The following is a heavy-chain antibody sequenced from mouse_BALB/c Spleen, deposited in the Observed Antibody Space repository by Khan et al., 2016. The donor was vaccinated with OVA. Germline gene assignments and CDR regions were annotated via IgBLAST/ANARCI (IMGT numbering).Heavy chain of an antibody. J-gene: IGHJ2*01. CDR2: ISYSGNT. CDR1: GYSITSDCA. D-gene: IGHD1-1*01. CDR3: ARVYGGDFDY. V-gene: IGHV3-2*02. Sequence: EVQLVESGPGLVKPSQSLSLTCTVTGYSITSDCAWNWIRQFPGNKLEWMGYISYSGNTKYNPSLKSRISITRDTSKNKFFLQLNSVTIEDTATYYCARVYGGDFDYWGQGTTLTVSS.